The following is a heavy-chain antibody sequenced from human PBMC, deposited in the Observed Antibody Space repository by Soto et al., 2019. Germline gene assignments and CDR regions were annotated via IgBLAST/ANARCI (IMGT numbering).Heavy chain of an antibody. CDR3: ARQPPDYLGSVGRFDP. CDR1: GGSISSSSYY. D-gene: IGHD1-26*01. CDR2: IYYSGTT. J-gene: IGHJ5*02. Sequence: LSLTCTVSGGSISSSSYYWVWIRQPPGKGLEWIGSIYYSGTTYYNPSLKSRVTISVDTSKNQFSLKLRSVTAADTAVYYCARQPPDYLGSVGRFDPWGQGTLVTVYS. V-gene: IGHV4-39*01.